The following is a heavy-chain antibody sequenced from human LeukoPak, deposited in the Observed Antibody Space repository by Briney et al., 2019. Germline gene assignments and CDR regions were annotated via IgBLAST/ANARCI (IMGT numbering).Heavy chain of an antibody. CDR3: AKDPGRSGWDY. V-gene: IGHV3-21*05. CDR1: GFTFSNYN. Sequence: GGSLRLSCAASGFTFSNYNMNWVRETPGKGGGWVSYITSGSSSTFYADSVKGRFTISRDNAKDSLFLQMNSLRAEDTAVYYCAKDPGRSGWDYWGQGALVTVSS. J-gene: IGHJ4*02. CDR2: ITSGSSST. D-gene: IGHD6-19*01.